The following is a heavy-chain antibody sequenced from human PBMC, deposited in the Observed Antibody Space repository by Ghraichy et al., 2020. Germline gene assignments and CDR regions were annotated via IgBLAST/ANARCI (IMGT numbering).Heavy chain of an antibody. V-gene: IGHV4-39*07. Sequence: SETLSLTCTVSGGSISSSSYYWGWIRQPPGKGLEWIGSIYYSGSTYYKPSLKSRVTISVDTSKNQFSLKLSSVTAADTAMYYCARDVYCSSTSCPFDYWGQGTLVTVSS. J-gene: IGHJ4*02. CDR2: IYYSGST. D-gene: IGHD2-2*01. CDR3: ARDVYCSSTSCPFDY. CDR1: GGSISSSSYY.